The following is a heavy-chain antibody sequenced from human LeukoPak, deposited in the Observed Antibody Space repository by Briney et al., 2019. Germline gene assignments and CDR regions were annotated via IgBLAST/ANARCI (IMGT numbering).Heavy chain of an antibody. CDR2: IYYSGST. CDR3: ARGTGWELLRDFDY. V-gene: IGHV4-39*07. CDR1: GGSISSSYSY. D-gene: IGHD1-26*01. Sequence: PSETLSLTCTVSGGSISSSYSYWGWIRQPPGKGLEWIGNIYYSGSTYYSPSLTSRVTVSVDTSKNQFSLKLSSVTAADTAVYYCARGTGWELLRDFDYWGQGTLVTVSS. J-gene: IGHJ4*02.